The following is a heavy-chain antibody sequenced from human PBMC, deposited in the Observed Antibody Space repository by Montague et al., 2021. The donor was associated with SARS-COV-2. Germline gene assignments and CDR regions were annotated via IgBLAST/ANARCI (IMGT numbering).Heavy chain of an antibody. V-gene: IGHV4-4*07. CDR1: GGSISSYY. J-gene: IGHJ6*02. Sequence: SETLSLTCTVSGGSISSYYWSWIRQPAGKGLEWIGRIYPSGSTKYNPSLKSRVTMSVDTSKNQFSLKLSSVTAADTAVYYCARDHMTILFMVYYCGMDVWGQGTTVTVSS. D-gene: IGHD4/OR15-4a*01. CDR2: IYPSGST. CDR3: ARDHMTILFMVYYCGMDV.